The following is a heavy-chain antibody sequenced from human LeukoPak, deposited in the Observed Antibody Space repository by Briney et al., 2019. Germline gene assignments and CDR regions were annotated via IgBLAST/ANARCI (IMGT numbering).Heavy chain of an antibody. D-gene: IGHD1-26*01. CDR1: GFPFDDYV. Sequence: GGSLRLSCAASGFPFDDYVMRWVRQAPGKGLGWVSLICGHGETTYSSHSVKGRFNISRDSSKNSLYLQMNSLRTEDTGFYYCAKDLGPRGVGATPQYWGQGTVVIVSS. CDR2: ICGHGETT. V-gene: IGHV3-43*02. J-gene: IGHJ4*02. CDR3: AKDLGPRGVGATPQY.